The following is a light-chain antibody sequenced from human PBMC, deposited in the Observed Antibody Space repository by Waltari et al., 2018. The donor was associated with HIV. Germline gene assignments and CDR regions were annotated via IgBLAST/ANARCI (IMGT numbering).Light chain of an antibody. V-gene: IGLV6-57*01. CDR1: SGSIATNY. CDR3: QSYDNTDVV. J-gene: IGLJ2*01. CDR2: EDN. Sequence: NFILTQPHSVSESPGKTVTIPCTPSSGSIATNYVQWYQLPPGTSPTTVIYEDNQRPSGVPDRFSGSIDSSSNSASLTISGLKTEDEADYYCQSYDNTDVVFGGGTKLTVL.